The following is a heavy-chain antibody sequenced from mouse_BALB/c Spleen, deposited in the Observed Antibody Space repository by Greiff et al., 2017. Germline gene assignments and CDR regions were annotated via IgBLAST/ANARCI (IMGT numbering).Heavy chain of an antibody. J-gene: IGHJ3*01. Sequence: VQLQQSGAELVRSGASVKLSCTASGFNFNDYYMHWVKQRPEQGLEWIGWIDPENGDTEYAPKFQGKATMTADTSSNTAYLQLSSLTSEDTAVYYCNVQTAGSTSLAWFAYWGQGTLVTVSA. CDR3: NVQTAGSTSLAWFAY. V-gene: IGHV14-4*02. D-gene: IGHD3-2*01. CDR2: IDPENGDT. CDR1: GFNFNDYY.